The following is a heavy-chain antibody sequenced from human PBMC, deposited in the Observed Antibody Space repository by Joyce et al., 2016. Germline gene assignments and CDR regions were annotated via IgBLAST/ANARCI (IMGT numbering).Heavy chain of an antibody. CDR2: VNDRGRT. D-gene: IGHD3-10*01. J-gene: IGHJ1*01. CDR3: ARARRGIILARGEMGEYLQH. CDR1: GGSLSGYY. Sequence: QVQLQEWGAGLLKPSETLSLTCAVYGGSLSGYYWSWLRQAPGMGLEWIGEVNDRGRTNYNPSLKSRATTSMDTSKNQFSLRLTIVTAADTAVYFCARARRGIILARGEMGEYLQHWGRGTVVIVSS. V-gene: IGHV4-34*01.